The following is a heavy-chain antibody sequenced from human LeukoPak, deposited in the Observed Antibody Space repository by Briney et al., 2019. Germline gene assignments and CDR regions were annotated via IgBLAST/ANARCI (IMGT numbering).Heavy chain of an antibody. V-gene: IGHV3-11*05. CDR2: ITTSSSYT. CDR1: GFTLSDHY. Sequence: GGSLRLSCAASGFTLSDHYMSRIRQALGEGLEWISYITTSSSYTNYADSLKGRFTISRDNAKNSLYLQMNSLRVEDTAMYYCARGRLWFGEFTSRGTFDIWGQGTMVTVSS. J-gene: IGHJ3*02. CDR3: ARGRLWFGEFTSRGTFDI. D-gene: IGHD3-10*01.